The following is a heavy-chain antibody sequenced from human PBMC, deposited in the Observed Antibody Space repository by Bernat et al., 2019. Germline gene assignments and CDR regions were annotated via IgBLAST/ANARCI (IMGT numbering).Heavy chain of an antibody. CDR3: AKDGVGTQISDALDI. V-gene: IGHV3-30*18. CDR1: VFTISSYG. Sequence: QVQLVESGGGVVQPGRSLRLSCAASVFTISSYGMHWVHQAPGKGREWVAVISYDGSNRYYVDYVKGRVTISRDNAKNTLYVEMNSVSAEYTAVYYWAKDGVGTQISDALDIWGQGTMVTVSS. D-gene: IGHD4-23*01. J-gene: IGHJ3*02. CDR2: ISYDGSNR.